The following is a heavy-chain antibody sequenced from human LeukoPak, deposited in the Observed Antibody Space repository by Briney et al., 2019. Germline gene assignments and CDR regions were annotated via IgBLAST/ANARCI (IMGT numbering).Heavy chain of an antibody. CDR2: IYSGGNT. J-gene: IGHJ4*02. V-gene: IGHV3-53*01. D-gene: IGHD4-23*01. Sequence: PGGSLRLSCAASGFTVSSNYLSWVRQAPGKGLECVSVIYSGGNTYYADSVKGRFTISRDNSKNTLFLQMNSLRAEDTAVYYCARRGDGGRSLDYWGQGTLVTVSS. CDR1: GFTVSSNY. CDR3: ARRGDGGRSLDY.